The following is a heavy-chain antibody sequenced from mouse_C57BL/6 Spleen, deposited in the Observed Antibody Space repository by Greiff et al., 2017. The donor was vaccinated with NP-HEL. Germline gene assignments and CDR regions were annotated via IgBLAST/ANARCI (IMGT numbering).Heavy chain of an antibody. D-gene: IGHD3-2*02. CDR1: GFSLTSYG. CDR3: ARPLRRGYYYAMDY. Sequence: QVQLKESGPGLVQPSQSLSITCTVSGFSLTSYGVHWVRQSPGKGLEWLGVIWSGGSTDYNAAFISRLSISKDNSKSQVFFKMNSLQADDTAIYYCARPLRRGYYYAMDYWGQGTSVTVSS. CDR2: IWSGGST. J-gene: IGHJ4*01. V-gene: IGHV2-2*01.